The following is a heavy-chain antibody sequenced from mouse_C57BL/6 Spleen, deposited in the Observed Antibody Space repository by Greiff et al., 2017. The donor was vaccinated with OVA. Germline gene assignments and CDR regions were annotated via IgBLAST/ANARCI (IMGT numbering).Heavy chain of an antibody. D-gene: IGHD2-3*01. CDR2: IYPGDGDT. J-gene: IGHJ3*01. CDR3: AREGYSFAY. CDR1: GYAFSSSW. Sequence: VKLMESGPELVKPGASVKISCKASGYAFSSSWMNWVKQRPGKGLEWIGRIYPGDGDTNYNGKFKGKATLTADKSSSTAYMQLSSLTSEDSAVYFCAREGYSFAYWGQGTLVTVSA. V-gene: IGHV1-82*01.